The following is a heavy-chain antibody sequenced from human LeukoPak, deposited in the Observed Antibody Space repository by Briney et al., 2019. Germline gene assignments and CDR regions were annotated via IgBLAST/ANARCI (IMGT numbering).Heavy chain of an antibody. CDR3: ARYIAAAGNFDY. Sequence: SETLSLTCTVSGGSISSYYWSWIRQPPGKGLEWIGWIYYSGSTNYNPSLKSRVTISVDTSKNQFSLKLSSVTAADTAVYYCARYIAAAGNFDYWGQGTLVTVSS. CDR1: GGSISSYY. CDR2: IYYSGST. V-gene: IGHV4-59*01. J-gene: IGHJ4*02. D-gene: IGHD6-13*01.